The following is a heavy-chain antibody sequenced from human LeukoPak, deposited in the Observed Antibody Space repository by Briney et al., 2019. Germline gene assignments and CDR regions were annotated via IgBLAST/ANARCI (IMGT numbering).Heavy chain of an antibody. CDR3: ARGPGRYFDWLFPY. CDR2: ISYDGSNK. J-gene: IGHJ4*02. CDR1: GFPFSSYA. V-gene: IGHV3-30*04. Sequence: QPGRSLLLSCAASGFPFSSYAMHWVRPAPGKGLEWVAVISYDGSNKYYADSVKGRFTISRDNSKNTLYLQMNSLRAEDTAVYYCARGPGRYFDWLFPYWGQGTLVTVSS. D-gene: IGHD3-9*01.